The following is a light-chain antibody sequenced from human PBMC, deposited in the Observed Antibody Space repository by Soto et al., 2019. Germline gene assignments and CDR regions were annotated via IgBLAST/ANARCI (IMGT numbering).Light chain of an antibody. CDR1: QTISTN. CDR2: AAS. Sequence: DIQMTQSPSSLSASVGDRVTMTCRASQTISTNLSWYQQKPGKAPKLLIYAASSLQSGVPARFSGSGSGTDFTLTISSLQPEGSAIYYFQQGYRTLYTFGPGTNLEMK. J-gene: IGKJ2*01. CDR3: QQGYRTLYT. V-gene: IGKV1-39*01.